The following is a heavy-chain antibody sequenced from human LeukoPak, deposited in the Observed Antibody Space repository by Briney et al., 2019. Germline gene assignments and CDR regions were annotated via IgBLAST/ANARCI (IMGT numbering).Heavy chain of an antibody. V-gene: IGHV4-34*01. Sequence: SETLSLTCAVYGGSFSGYYWTWIRQPPGKGLEWIGSIYYSGNTYYNPSLKSRVAISVDTSKNQFSLKLSSVTAADTAVYFCARTLYSSGWYYWFDPWGQGTRVTVSS. CDR2: IYYSGNT. CDR3: ARTLYSSGWYYWFDP. D-gene: IGHD6-19*01. CDR1: GGSFSGYY. J-gene: IGHJ5*02.